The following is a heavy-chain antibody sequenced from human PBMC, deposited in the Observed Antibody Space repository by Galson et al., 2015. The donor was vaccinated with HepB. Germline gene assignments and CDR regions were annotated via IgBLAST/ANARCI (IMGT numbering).Heavy chain of an antibody. J-gene: IGHJ4*02. D-gene: IGHD6-19*01. CDR2: FDPEDGET. CDR1: GYTLTELS. Sequence: SVKVSCKVSGYTLTELSMHWVRQAPGKGLEWMGGFDPEDGETIYAQKFQGRVTMTEDTSTDTAYMELSSLRSEDTAVYYCATVSSGWYRSFDYWGQGTPVTVSS. CDR3: ATVSSGWYRSFDY. V-gene: IGHV1-24*01.